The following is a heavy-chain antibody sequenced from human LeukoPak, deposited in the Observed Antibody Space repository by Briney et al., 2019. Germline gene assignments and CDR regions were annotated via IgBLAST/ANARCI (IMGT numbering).Heavy chain of an antibody. Sequence: PGGSLRLSCAASGFTFSSYAMSWARQAPGKGLVWVSRINNDGSSASYVDSVKGRFTISRDNAKNTLFLQMNSLRAEDTAVYYCARRGTGHGMDVWGQGTAVIVSS. CDR1: GFTFSSYA. J-gene: IGHJ6*02. CDR3: ARRGTGHGMDV. D-gene: IGHD1-1*01. CDR2: INNDGSSA. V-gene: IGHV3-74*01.